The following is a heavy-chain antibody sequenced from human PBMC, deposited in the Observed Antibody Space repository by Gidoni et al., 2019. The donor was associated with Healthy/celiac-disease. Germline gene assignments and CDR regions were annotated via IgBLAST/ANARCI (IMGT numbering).Heavy chain of an antibody. CDR1: GYTFTSYD. V-gene: IGHV1-8*01. CDR2: RNPNSGTT. Sequence: QVQLVQSGAEVKKPGASVTVSCKASGYTFTSYDINWVRQATGQGLEWMGWRNPNSGTTGYAQKFQGRVTMTRNTSISTAYMELSSLRSEDTAVYYCARAYCSSTSCLYYYYYGMDVWGQGTTVTVSS. D-gene: IGHD2-2*01. J-gene: IGHJ6*02. CDR3: ARAYCSSTSCLYYYYYGMDV.